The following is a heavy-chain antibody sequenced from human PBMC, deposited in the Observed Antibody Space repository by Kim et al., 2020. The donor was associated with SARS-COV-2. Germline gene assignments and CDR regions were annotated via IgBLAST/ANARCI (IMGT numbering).Heavy chain of an antibody. CDR2: ISAYNGNT. CDR3: ARSGYSYGNYYYGMDV. CDR1: GYTFTSYG. V-gene: IGHV1-18*04. J-gene: IGHJ6*02. Sequence: ASVKVSCKASGYTFTSYGISWVRQAPGQGLEWMGWISAYNGNTNYAQKLQGRVTMTTDTSTSTAYMELRSLRSDDTAVYYCARSGYSYGNYYYGMDVWGQGTTVTVSS. D-gene: IGHD5-18*01.